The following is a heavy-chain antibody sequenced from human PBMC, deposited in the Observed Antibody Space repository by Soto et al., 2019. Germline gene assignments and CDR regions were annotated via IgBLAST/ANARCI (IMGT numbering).Heavy chain of an antibody. J-gene: IGHJ4*02. Sequence: EVQLVESGGGLVQPGGSLRLSCAGSGFIFSNYWMHWVRQAPGKGLEWVSRIDHDGPTDYAASVRGRFTISRDNAENTLYLQMNSLTPEDTAVYYCVRDSHGDYWGQGTLVTVSS. CDR1: GFIFSNYW. CDR2: IDHDGPT. V-gene: IGHV3-74*01. CDR3: VRDSHGDY.